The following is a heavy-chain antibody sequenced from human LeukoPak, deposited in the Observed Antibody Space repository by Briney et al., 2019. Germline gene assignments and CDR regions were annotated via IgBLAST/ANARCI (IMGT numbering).Heavy chain of an antibody. D-gene: IGHD5-18*01. J-gene: IGHJ6*03. V-gene: IGHV4-59*02. CDR1: GGSVSDYY. CDR3: ARAPERWYSYGSYTYYYMDV. CDR2: IYYTGST. Sequence: SETLSLTCTISGGSVSDYYWSWIRQSPGKGLEWIGYIYYTGSTTYNPSLKSRVTISVDTSKNQISLKLSPVTAADTTVYYCARAPERWYSYGSYTYYYMDVWGKGTTVTVSS.